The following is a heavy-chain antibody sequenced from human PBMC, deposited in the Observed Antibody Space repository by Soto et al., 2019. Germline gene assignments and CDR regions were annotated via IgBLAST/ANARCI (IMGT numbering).Heavy chain of an antibody. J-gene: IGHJ3*01. Sequence: GASVKVSCKASGYTFTSYAMHWVRQAPGQRLEWMGWINAGNGNTKYSQKFQGRVTITRDTSASTAYMELSSLRSEDTAVYYCARRPGDFYAFDFWGQGTMVTVSS. CDR3: ARRPGDFYAFDF. CDR1: GYTFTSYA. V-gene: IGHV1-3*01. CDR2: INAGNGNT. D-gene: IGHD2-21*01.